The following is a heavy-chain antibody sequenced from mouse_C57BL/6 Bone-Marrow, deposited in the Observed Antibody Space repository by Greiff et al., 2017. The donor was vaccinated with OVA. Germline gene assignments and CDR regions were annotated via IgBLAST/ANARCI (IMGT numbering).Heavy chain of an antibody. CDR1: GYTFTSYG. Sequence: VKLMESGAELARPGASVKLSCKASGYTFTSYGISWVKQRTGQGLEWIGEIYPRSGNTYYNEKFKGKATLTADKSSSTAYMELRSLTSEDSAVYFCAREYYGSLYYFDYWGQGTTLTVSS. D-gene: IGHD1-1*01. CDR3: AREYYGSLYYFDY. J-gene: IGHJ2*01. CDR2: IYPRSGNT. V-gene: IGHV1-81*01.